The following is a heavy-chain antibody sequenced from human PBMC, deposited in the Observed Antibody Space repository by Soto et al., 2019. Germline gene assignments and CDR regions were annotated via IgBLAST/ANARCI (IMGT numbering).Heavy chain of an antibody. CDR1: GFTFRSYG. V-gene: IGHV3-30*18. J-gene: IGHJ6*02. CDR2: ISYDGSNK. CDR3: AKEAGGRDYYYYGMDV. D-gene: IGHD6-13*01. Sequence: GGSLRLSCAASGFTFRSYGMHWVRQAPGKGLEWVAVISYDGSNKYYADSVKGRFTISRDNSKNTLYLQMNSLRAEDTAVYYCAKEAGGRDYYYYGMDVWGQGTTVTVSS.